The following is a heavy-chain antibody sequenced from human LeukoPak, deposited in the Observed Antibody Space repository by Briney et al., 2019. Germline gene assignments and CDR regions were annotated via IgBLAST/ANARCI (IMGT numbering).Heavy chain of an antibody. J-gene: IGHJ4*02. CDR1: GFTFSSYA. V-gene: IGHV3-23*01. CDR2: ISSSGGNT. Sequence: GGSLRLSCTASGFTFSSYAVSWVRQAPGKGLEWVSGISSSGGNTYDADSVKGRFTISRDNSKNTLYLQMNSLRAEDTAVYYCWAFDYWGQGTLVTVSS. CDR3: WAFDY.